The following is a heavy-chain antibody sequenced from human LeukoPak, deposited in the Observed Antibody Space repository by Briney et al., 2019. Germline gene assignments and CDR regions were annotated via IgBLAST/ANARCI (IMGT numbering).Heavy chain of an antibody. CDR1: GYTFTGYY. J-gene: IGHJ6*03. V-gene: IGHV1-2*02. D-gene: IGHD1-14*01. CDR3: ARGQVVSPGSDYYYSYMDV. CDR2: SNPNRGGT. Sequence: ASVKVSFKASGYTFTGYYMHWVRQAPGQGLEGMGWSNPNRGGTNYAQKFQGRVTMTRDTSISTAYMELSRLRSADTAVYYRARGQVVSPGSDYYYSYMDVWGKGTTVTVSS.